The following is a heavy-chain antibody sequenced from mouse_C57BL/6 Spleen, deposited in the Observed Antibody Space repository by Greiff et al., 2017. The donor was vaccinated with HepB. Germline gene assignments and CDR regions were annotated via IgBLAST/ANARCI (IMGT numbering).Heavy chain of an antibody. Sequence: QVQLQQSGAELVKPGASVKLSCKASGYTFTEYTIHWVKQRSGQGLEWIGWFYPGSGSIKYNEKFKDKATLTADKSSSTGYMALSRLTSEDSAVYFCARHEEGGYGNYEAWFAYWGQGTLVTVSA. D-gene: IGHD2-1*01. CDR1: GYTFTEYT. CDR2: FYPGSGSI. CDR3: ARHEEGGYGNYEAWFAY. J-gene: IGHJ3*01. V-gene: IGHV1-62-2*01.